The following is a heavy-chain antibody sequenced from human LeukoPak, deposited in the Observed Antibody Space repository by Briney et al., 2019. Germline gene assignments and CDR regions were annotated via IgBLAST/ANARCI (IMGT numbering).Heavy chain of an antibody. D-gene: IGHD2-2*02. CDR3: ARAPGYCSSTSCYSPGYFQH. V-gene: IGHV4-30-2*01. Sequence: PSETLSLTCTVSGGSISSGGYSWSWIRQPPGKGLEWIGYIYHSGSTYYNPSLKSRVTISVDRSKNQFSLKLSSVTAADTAVYYCARAPGYCSSTSCYSPGYFQHWGQGTLVTVSS. J-gene: IGHJ1*01. CDR2: IYHSGST. CDR1: GGSISSGGYS.